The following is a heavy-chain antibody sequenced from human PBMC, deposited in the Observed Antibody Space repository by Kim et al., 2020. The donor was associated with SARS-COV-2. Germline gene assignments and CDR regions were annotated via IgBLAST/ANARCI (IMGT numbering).Heavy chain of an antibody. CDR2: IRSKANSYAT. CDR1: GFTFSGSA. V-gene: IGHV3-73*01. J-gene: IGHJ4*02. D-gene: IGHD6-13*01. CDR3: IARQLVALVEY. Sequence: GGSLRLSCAASGFTFSGSAMHWVRQASGKGLEWVGRIRSKANSYATAYAASVKGRFTISRDDSKNTAYLQMNSLKTEDTAVYYCIARQLVALVEYWGQGTLVTVSS.